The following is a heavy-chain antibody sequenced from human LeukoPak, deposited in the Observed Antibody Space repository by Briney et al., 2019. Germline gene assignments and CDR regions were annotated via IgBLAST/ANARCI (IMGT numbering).Heavy chain of an antibody. CDR2: IYYSGST. V-gene: IGHV4-59*01. D-gene: IGHD6-13*01. CDR1: GGSISSYY. Sequence: SETLSLTCTVSGGSISSYYWSCIRQPPGKGLEWIGYIYYSGSTNYNPSLKSRVTISVDTSKNQFSLKLSFVTAVDTAVYYCARGVAAPGTGGLSWFDPWGQGTLVTVSS. J-gene: IGHJ5*02. CDR3: ARGVAAPGTGGLSWFDP.